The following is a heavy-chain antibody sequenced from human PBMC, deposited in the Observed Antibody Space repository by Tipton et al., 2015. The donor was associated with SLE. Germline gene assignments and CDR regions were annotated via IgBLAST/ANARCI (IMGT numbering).Heavy chain of an antibody. V-gene: IGHV4-31*11. D-gene: IGHD5-24*01. Sequence: TLSLTCAVSGYSTSSGGYYWSWIRQHPGKGLEWIGYIYYSGSTYYNPSLKSRVTISVDTSKNQFSLKLSSVTAADTAVYYCAREARRMAEGAFDIWGQGTMVTVSS. J-gene: IGHJ3*02. CDR3: AREARRMAEGAFDI. CDR2: IYYSGST. CDR1: GYSTSSGGYY.